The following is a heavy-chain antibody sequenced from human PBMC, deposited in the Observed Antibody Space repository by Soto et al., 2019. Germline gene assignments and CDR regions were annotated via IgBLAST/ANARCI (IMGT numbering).Heavy chain of an antibody. D-gene: IGHD1-26*01. V-gene: IGHV3-74*01. Sequence: PGGSLRLSCAASGFTFSRYWMHWVRQAPGKGLVWVSRINPDGSSTNYADSVKGRFTISRDSAKNTLYLQMNSLRAEDTAVYYCARAANVGPGNYWGQGTLVTVSS. CDR2: INPDGSST. J-gene: IGHJ4*02. CDR1: GFTFSRYW. CDR3: ARAANVGPGNY.